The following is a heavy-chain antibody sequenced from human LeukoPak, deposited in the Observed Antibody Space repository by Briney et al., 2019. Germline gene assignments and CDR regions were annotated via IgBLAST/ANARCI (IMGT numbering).Heavy chain of an antibody. CDR3: AKDSAVAGRPFDY. D-gene: IGHD6-19*01. CDR2: ISGSGGST. Sequence: GGSLRLSCAASGFTFSGYAMSWVRQAPGKGLEWVSAISGSGGSTYYADSVKGRFTISRDTSKNTLYLQMNSLRAEDTAVYYCAKDSAVAGRPFDYWGQGTLVTVSS. CDR1: GFTFSGYA. J-gene: IGHJ4*02. V-gene: IGHV3-23*01.